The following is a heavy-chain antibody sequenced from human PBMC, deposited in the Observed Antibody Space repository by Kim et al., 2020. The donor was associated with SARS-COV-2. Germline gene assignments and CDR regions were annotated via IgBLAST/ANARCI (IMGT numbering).Heavy chain of an antibody. CDR2: ISGSGGSI. CDR1: GFTFSSYA. D-gene: IGHD6-19*01. CDR3: AKTIAVAGQPEGGGY. J-gene: IGHJ4*02. V-gene: IGHV3-23*01. Sequence: GGSLRLSCAASGFTFSSYAMNWVRQAPGKGLEWVSAISGSGGSIYYADSVKGRFTISRDNSKNTLYLQMNSLRAEDTAVYYCAKTIAVAGQPEGGGYWGQGTLVTVSS.